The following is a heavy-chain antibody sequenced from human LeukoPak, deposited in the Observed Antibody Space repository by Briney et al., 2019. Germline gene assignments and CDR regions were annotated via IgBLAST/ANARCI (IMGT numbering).Heavy chain of an antibody. D-gene: IGHD4-11*01. CDR2: INPYSGGT. J-gene: IGHJ4*02. CDR3: ARGIDDYSNSEALDY. CDR1: GYTFTGYY. Sequence: SVKVSCKASGYTFTGYYMHWVRQPAGQGLEWMGWINPYSGGTNYAQKFQGRVTMTRDTSISTAYMELSRLRSDDTAVYYCARGIDDYSNSEALDYWGQGTLVTVSS. V-gene: IGHV1-2*02.